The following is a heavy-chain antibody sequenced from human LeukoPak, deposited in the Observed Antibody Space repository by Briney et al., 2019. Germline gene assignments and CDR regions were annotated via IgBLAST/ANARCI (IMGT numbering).Heavy chain of an antibody. CDR3: ARVGSITARKNYFDY. CDR2: INPNSGGT. V-gene: IGHV1-2*02. D-gene: IGHD6-6*01. CDR1: GYTSTAYY. J-gene: IGHJ4*02. Sequence: ASVKVSCKAAGYTSTAYYIHWVRQAPGQGLEWMGWINPNSGGTNSAQKFQGRVTMTRDSSISTAYMEISRLTSDDTAVYHCARVGSITARKNYFDYWGQGTLVTVSS.